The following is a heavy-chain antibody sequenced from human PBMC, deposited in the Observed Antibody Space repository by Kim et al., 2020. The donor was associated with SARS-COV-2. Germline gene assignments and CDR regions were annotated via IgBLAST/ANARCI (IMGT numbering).Heavy chain of an antibody. Sequence: YYNPSLKRRVTMSVDTSKNQFSLKLSYVTAADTAVYYCARLFHGSGYFDYWGQGTLVTVSS. V-gene: IGHV4-39*01. D-gene: IGHD3-10*01. CDR3: ARLFHGSGYFDY. J-gene: IGHJ4*02.